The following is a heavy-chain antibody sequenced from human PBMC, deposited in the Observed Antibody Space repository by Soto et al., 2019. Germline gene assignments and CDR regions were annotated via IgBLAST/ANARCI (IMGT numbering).Heavy chain of an antibody. Sequence: GSLRLSCAASGXTFSSYGMHWVRRAPGRGVEVVAVIWYDGSNKYYADSVKGRFTIYRDNSKNTLYLQMNSLRAEDTAVYYCARDRYCSSTSCYYYGMDVWGQGTTVTVSS. CDR1: GXTFSSYG. J-gene: IGHJ6*02. D-gene: IGHD2-2*01. V-gene: IGHV3-33*01. CDR3: ARDRYCSSTSCYYYGMDV. CDR2: IWYDGSNK.